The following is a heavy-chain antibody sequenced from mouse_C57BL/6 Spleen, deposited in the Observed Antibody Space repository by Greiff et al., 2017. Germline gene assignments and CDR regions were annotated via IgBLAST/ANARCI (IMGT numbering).Heavy chain of an antibody. CDR2: INPNNGGT. J-gene: IGHJ2*01. Sequence: DVQLQESGPELVKPGASVKMSCKASGYTFTDYNMHWVKQSHGKSLEWIGYINPNNGGTSYNQKFKGKATLTVNKSSSTAYMELRSLTSEDSAVYYCGYDGYLGYWGQGTTLTVSS. CDR1: GYTFTDYN. D-gene: IGHD2-3*01. CDR3: GYDGYLGY. V-gene: IGHV1-22*01.